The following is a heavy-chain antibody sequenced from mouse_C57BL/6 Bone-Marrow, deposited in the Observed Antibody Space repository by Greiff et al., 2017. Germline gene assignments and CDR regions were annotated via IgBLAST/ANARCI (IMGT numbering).Heavy chain of an antibody. J-gene: IGHJ2*01. V-gene: IGHV1-81*01. Sequence: QVQLQQSGAELARPGASVKLSCKASGYTFTSYGISWVKQRTGQGLEWIGEIYPRSGNTYYNEKFKGKATLTADKSSSTAYMELRSLTSEDSAVYFWSRLEGYYYYDGDWGQGTTLTVSS. D-gene: IGHD2-4*01. CDR3: SRLEGYYYYDGD. CDR2: IYPRSGNT. CDR1: GYTFTSYG.